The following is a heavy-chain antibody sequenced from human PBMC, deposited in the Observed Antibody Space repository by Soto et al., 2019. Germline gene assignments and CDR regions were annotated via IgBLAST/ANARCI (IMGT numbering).Heavy chain of an antibody. CDR2: TYYRSKWYN. V-gene: IGHV6-1*01. CDR3: ARRSIVVVPAAITGWFDP. J-gene: IGHJ5*02. CDR1: GDSVSSNSAA. D-gene: IGHD2-2*01. Sequence: SQTLSLTCAISGDSVSSNSAAWNWIRQSPSRGLEWLGRTYYRSKWYNDYAVSVKSRITINPDTSKNQFSLQLNSVTPEDTAVYYWARRSIVVVPAAITGWFDPWGQGTLVTVSS.